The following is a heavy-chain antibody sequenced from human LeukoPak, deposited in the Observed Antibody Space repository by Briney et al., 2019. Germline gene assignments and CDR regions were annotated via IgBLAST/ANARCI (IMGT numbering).Heavy chain of an antibody. V-gene: IGHV3-7*01. CDR3: ARDRFGIAARPFDY. D-gene: IGHD6-6*01. CDR1: GFTFSSYW. J-gene: IGHJ4*02. Sequence: GGPLRLSCAASGFTFSSYWMSWVRQAPGKGPEWEANIKQDGSEKYYVDSVKGRFTISRDNAKNSLYLQMNSLRAEDTAVYYCARDRFGIAARPFDYWGQGTLVTVSS. CDR2: IKQDGSEK.